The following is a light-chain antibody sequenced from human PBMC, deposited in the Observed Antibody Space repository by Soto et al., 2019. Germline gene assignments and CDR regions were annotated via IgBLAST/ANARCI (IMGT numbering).Light chain of an antibody. Sequence: QSVLTKPPSVSGAPGQRVTISCNGSSSKIGAGYDVHGYQQLPGTAPNLLIYGNSNRPSGVPDRFSGSKSGTSASLAITGLQAEDDADYYCQSYDSSLSGRVFGGGTKLTVL. CDR3: QSYDSSLSGRV. J-gene: IGLJ2*01. CDR1: SSKIGAGYD. V-gene: IGLV1-40*01. CDR2: GNS.